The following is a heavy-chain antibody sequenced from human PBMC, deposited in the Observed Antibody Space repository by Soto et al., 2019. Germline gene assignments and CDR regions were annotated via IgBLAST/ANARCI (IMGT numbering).Heavy chain of an antibody. CDR1: GFTFSNHV. J-gene: IGHJ4*02. V-gene: IGHV3-23*01. CDR2: INGGGGST. D-gene: IGHD3-3*01. Sequence: GGSLRLSCAASGFTFSNHVMNWVRQAPGKGLEWVSAINGGGGSTFYADSVKGRFTISRDNSKNTLYLQMHSLRADDTAVYYCANVPEYNFWSGYRYYFDYWGREPWSPSPQ. CDR3: ANVPEYNFWSGYRYYFDY.